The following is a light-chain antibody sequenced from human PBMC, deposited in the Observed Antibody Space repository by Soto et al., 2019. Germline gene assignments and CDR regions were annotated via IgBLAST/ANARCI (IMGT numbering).Light chain of an antibody. CDR1: QSITSTY. J-gene: IGKJ1*01. CDR2: GAS. V-gene: IGKV3-20*01. Sequence: EIVLTQSPGTLSLSPGERVTLSCRASQSITSTYLAWYQQYPGQAPRLLIYGASSRATGIPDRFGGSGSGTDFTLTISRLEPEDFAVYYCQQYGDSSWSFGQGTKV. CDR3: QQYGDSSWS.